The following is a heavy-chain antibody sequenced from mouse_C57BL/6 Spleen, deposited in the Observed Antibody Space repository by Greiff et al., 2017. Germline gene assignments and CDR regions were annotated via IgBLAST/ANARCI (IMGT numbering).Heavy chain of an antibody. CDR2: INYDGSST. J-gene: IGHJ2*01. V-gene: IGHV5-16*01. CDR1: GFTFSDYY. CDR3: ARDGNFDY. Sequence: EVQRVESEGGLVQPGSSMKLSCTASGFTFSDYYMAWVRQVPEKGLEWVANINYDGSSTYYLDSLKSRFIISRDNAKNILYLQMSSLKSEDTATYYCARDGNFDYGGQGTTLTVSS.